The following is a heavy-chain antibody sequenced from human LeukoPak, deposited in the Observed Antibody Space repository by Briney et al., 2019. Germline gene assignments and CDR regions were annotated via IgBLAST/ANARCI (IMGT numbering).Heavy chain of an antibody. CDR1: GFTFSSYA. J-gene: IGHJ4*02. D-gene: IGHD2-2*01. Sequence: GGSLRLSCAASGFTFSSYAMSWVRQAPVKGLEWVSAISGSGGSTYYADSVKGRFTTSRDNSKNTLYLQMNSLRAEDTAVYYCAKGSIVVVPAAPFDYWGQGTLVTVSS. V-gene: IGHV3-23*01. CDR2: ISGSGGST. CDR3: AKGSIVVVPAAPFDY.